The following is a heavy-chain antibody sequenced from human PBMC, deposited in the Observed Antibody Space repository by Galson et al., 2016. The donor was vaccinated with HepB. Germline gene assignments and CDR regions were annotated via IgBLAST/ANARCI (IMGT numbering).Heavy chain of an antibody. V-gene: IGHV1-18*01. D-gene: IGHD2-2*01. J-gene: IGHJ6*04. CDR3: ARDKSPIVVVPGANSYYYYYGMDV. Sequence: SVKVSCKASGYTFSTYGITWVRQAPGQGLEWMGWISGYNGITNYAQMLQGRVTMITDTSTATAFMELRSLGSDGTAVYYCARDKSPIVVVPGANSYYYYYGMDVWGEGITVTVSS. CDR1: GYTFSTYG. CDR2: ISGYNGIT.